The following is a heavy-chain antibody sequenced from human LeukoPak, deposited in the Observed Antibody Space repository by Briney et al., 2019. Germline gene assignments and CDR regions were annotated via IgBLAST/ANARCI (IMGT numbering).Heavy chain of an antibody. V-gene: IGHV3-9*01. CDR1: GFTFDDYA. CDR2: ISWNSGSI. Sequence: PGGSLRLSCAASGFTFDDYAMHWVRQAPGKGLEWVSGISWNSGSISYADSVKGRFTISRDNAKNSLYPQMNSLRPEDTALYYCAKENSGNYYYYMDVWGKGTTVTVSS. J-gene: IGHJ6*03. CDR3: AKENSGNYYYYMDV. D-gene: IGHD1-26*01.